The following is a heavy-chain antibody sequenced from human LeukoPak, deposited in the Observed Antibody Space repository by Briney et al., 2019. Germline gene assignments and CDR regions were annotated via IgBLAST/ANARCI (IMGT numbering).Heavy chain of an antibody. CDR1: GYTFTNYD. J-gene: IGHJ4*02. V-gene: IGHV1-8*01. D-gene: IGHD2-15*01. CDR2: MNPNSGNT. CDR3: ARVSLGYRSGGTCYFQDH. Sequence: ASVKVSCKASGYTFTNYDINWVRRATGQGLDWMGWMNPNSGNTGYAQKFQGRVTMTRSTSISTAYMELSSLTSEDTAVYYCARVSLGYRSGGTCYFQDHWGQGTLVTVSS.